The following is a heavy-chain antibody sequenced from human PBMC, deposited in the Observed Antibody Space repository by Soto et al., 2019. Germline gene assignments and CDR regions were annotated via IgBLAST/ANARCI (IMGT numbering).Heavy chain of an antibody. Sequence: EVQLVESGGGLVQPGGSLRLSCAASGFTVSTNYMSWVRQAPRKGLEWVSIIYSGGSTYYADSVKGRFTISRDNSKNTLYLQMNSLRADDTAVYYCARDLWDFWSGSLDYWGQGTLVTVSS. CDR2: IYSGGST. V-gene: IGHV3-66*01. D-gene: IGHD3-3*01. CDR1: GFTVSTNY. J-gene: IGHJ4*02. CDR3: ARDLWDFWSGSLDY.